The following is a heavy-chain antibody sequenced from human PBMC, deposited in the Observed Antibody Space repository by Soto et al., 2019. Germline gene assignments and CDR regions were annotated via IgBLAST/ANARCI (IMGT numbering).Heavy chain of an antibody. CDR3: ARDRQGALITYYYDSSGYYYDY. CDR2: IIPIFGTA. J-gene: IGHJ4*02. Sequence: ASVKVSCKASGGTFSSYAISWVRQAPGQGLEWMGGIIPIFGTANYAQKLQGRVTITADKSTSTAYMELSSLRSEDTAVYYCARDRQGALITYYYDSSGYYYDYWGQGTLVTVSS. V-gene: IGHV1-69*06. D-gene: IGHD3-22*01. CDR1: GGTFSSYA.